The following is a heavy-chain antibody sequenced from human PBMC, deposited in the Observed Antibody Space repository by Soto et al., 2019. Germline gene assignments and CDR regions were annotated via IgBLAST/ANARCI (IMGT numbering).Heavy chain of an antibody. V-gene: IGHV4-30-4*01. J-gene: IGHJ5*01. Sequence: QVQLLESGPGLVKPSQTLSLTCSVSGDSISTVDYFWAWIRQPPGQALEYIGYIYKSATTYYNPSLESRVAISLDTSKSQFSLNVTSVTAADTAVYFCARGRYCLTGRCFPNWFDSWGQGTLVTVSS. CDR1: GDSISTVDYF. D-gene: IGHD2-15*01. CDR2: IYKSATT. CDR3: ARGRYCLTGRCFPNWFDS.